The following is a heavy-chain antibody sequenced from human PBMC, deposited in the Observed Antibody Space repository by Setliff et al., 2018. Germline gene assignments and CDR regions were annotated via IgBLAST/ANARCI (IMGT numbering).Heavy chain of an antibody. Sequence: GGSLRLSCAASGFTFRSYTMNWVRQAPGKGLEWVSYISSSSSTIYYADSVKGRFTISRDNAKNSLYLQMNSLRAEDTAVYYCARDAKIVVVHNPYYFDQWGQGTLVTVS. CDR3: ARDAKIVVVHNPYYFDQ. CDR2: ISSSSSTI. CDR1: GFTFRSYT. D-gene: IGHD3-22*01. J-gene: IGHJ4*02. V-gene: IGHV3-48*01.